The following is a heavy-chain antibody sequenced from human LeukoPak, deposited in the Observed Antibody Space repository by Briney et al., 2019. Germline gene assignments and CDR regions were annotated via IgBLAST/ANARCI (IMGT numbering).Heavy chain of an antibody. V-gene: IGHV3-11*01. CDR3: ARDRLGDYDHSGYYDK. J-gene: IGHJ4*02. CDR1: GFTFSDNY. D-gene: IGHD3-22*01. Sequence: PGGSLRLSCAASGFTFSDNYMSWLRQAPGQGLGRVAYICDSGRTVYYADSVKGRFTISRDNAKNSVYLQMNNLRAEDTAVYYCARDRLGDYDHSGYYDKWGQGTLVTVSS. CDR2: ICDSGRTV.